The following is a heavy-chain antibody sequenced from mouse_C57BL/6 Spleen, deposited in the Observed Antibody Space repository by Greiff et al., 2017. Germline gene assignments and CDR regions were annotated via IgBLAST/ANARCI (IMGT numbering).Heavy chain of an antibody. CDR2: INPNNGGT. CDR3: ARSIDYYGSSFDY. Sequence: VQLKESGPELVKPGASVKMSCKASGYTFTDYNMHWVKQSHGKSLEWIGYINPNNGGTSYNQKFKGKATLTVNKSSSTAYMELRSLTSEDSAVYYCARSIDYYGSSFDYWGQGTTLTVSS. D-gene: IGHD1-1*01. J-gene: IGHJ2*01. V-gene: IGHV1-22*01. CDR1: GYTFTDYN.